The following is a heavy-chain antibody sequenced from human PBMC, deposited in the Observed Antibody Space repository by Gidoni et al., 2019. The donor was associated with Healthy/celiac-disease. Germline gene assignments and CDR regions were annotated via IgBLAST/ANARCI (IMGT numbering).Heavy chain of an antibody. V-gene: IGHV3-30-3*01. CDR1: GFTFRSYA. Sequence: QVQPVESGGGVVQPGRSLRLSCAASGFTFRSYAMPGVRQAPGKRLEWVAVRSYDGSNKYYADSVKGRFTISRDNSKNTLYLQMNSLRAEDTAVYYCARDDRGTSSYYYYYGMDVWGQGTTVTVSS. J-gene: IGHJ6*02. CDR2: RSYDGSNK. D-gene: IGHD6-6*01. CDR3: ARDDRGTSSYYYYYGMDV.